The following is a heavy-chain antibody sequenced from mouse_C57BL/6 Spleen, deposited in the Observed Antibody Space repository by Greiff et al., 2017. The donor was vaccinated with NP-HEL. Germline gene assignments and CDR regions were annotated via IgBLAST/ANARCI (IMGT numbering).Heavy chain of an antibody. V-gene: IGHV1-82*01. Sequence: VKLQESGPELVKPGASVKISCKASGYAFSSSWMNWVKQRPGKGLEWIGRIYPGDGDTNYNGKFKGKATLTADKSSSTAYMQLSSLTSEDSAVYFCARGGYDGYWDYWGQGTTLTVSS. CDR1: GYAFSSSW. J-gene: IGHJ2*01. CDR2: IYPGDGDT. CDR3: ARGGYDGYWDY. D-gene: IGHD2-3*01.